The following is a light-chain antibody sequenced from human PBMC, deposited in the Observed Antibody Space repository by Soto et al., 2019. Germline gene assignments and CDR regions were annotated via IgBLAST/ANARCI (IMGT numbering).Light chain of an antibody. V-gene: IGKV3-15*01. CDR1: QSVSNN. Sequence: EIEMTQSPATLSVSPGERATLSCRASQSVSNNLAWYQQKPGQAPRLLIYHASTGATGIPARFSGSGSGTELTLTISSVQSEDFAVYYCQQYNECPLTFSGGTKVEIK. J-gene: IGKJ4*01. CDR3: QQYNECPLT. CDR2: HAS.